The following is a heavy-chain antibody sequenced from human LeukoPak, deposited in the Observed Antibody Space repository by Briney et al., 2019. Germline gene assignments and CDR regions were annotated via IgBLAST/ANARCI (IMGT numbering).Heavy chain of an antibody. CDR2: ISSSSSYI. J-gene: IGHJ6*03. CDR3: ARDLSRVVPAAQVVYYYYYYMDV. V-gene: IGHV3-21*01. CDR1: GFTFSSYS. D-gene: IGHD2-2*01. Sequence: GGSLRLSCAASGFTFSSYSMNWVRQAPGKGLEWVSSISSSSSYIYYADSVKGRFTISRDNAKNSLYLQMNSLRAEDTAVYYCARDLSRVVPAAQVVYYYYYYMDVWGKGTTVTVSS.